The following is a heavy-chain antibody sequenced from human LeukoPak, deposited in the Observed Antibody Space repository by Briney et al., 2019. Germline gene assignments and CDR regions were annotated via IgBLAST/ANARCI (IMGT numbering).Heavy chain of an antibody. CDR3: ARLEIVVVPATAFDN. CDR1: GGSISSGGYY. CDR2: IYHSGST. J-gene: IGHJ4*02. V-gene: IGHV4-30-2*01. Sequence: SETLSLTCTVSGGSISSGGYYWSWIRQPPGKGLEWIGYIYHSGSTYYNPSLKSRVTISVDRSKNQFSLKLSSVTAADAAVYYCARLEIVVVPATAFDNWGQGTLVTVSS. D-gene: IGHD2-2*01.